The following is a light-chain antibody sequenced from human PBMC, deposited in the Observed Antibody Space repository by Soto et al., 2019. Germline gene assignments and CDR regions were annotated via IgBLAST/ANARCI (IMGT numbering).Light chain of an antibody. Sequence: EIVLTQSPGTLSLSPGERATLSCRASQSVSSSYLAWYQQKPGQAPRLRIYGASSRATCIPDRFSGSGSGTDFTLTISRLEPEDFAVYYCQQYGSSPGTFGQGTKVEIK. V-gene: IGKV3-20*01. J-gene: IGKJ1*01. CDR2: GAS. CDR3: QQYGSSPGT. CDR1: QSVSSSY.